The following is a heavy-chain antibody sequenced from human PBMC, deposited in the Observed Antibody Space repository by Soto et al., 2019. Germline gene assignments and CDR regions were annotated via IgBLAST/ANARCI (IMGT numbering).Heavy chain of an antibody. CDR3: ARGRCGDY. CDR2: ISAHNGNT. CDR1: GYTFTSYG. Sequence: QVHLVQSGAEVKKPGASVKVSCKASGYTFTSYGITWVRQAPGQGLEWMGWISAHNGNTDYAQKLQGRVIVTRDTSTRTAYMELRSLRSDDTAVYYCARGRCGDYWGQGALVTVSS. J-gene: IGHJ4*02. V-gene: IGHV1-18*01.